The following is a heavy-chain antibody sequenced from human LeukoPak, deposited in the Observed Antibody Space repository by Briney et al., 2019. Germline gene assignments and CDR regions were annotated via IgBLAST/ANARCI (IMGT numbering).Heavy chain of an antibody. D-gene: IGHD5-18*01. CDR1: GITFSGSG. Sequence: GGSLRLSCAASGITFSGSGMSWVRQAPGKGLEWVSTISGSGSNTHYADSVKGRFTISRDNSKNTLYLQMNSLRAEDTAVYYCAKEEVDTAMVYYYYYYMDVWGKGTTVTISS. V-gene: IGHV3-23*01. CDR2: ISGSGSNT. J-gene: IGHJ6*03. CDR3: AKEEVDTAMVYYYYYYMDV.